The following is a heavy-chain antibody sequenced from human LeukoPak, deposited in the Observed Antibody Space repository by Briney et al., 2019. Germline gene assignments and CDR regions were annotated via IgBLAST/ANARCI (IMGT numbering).Heavy chain of an antibody. CDR3: ARASLGYCGGGSCYSLYYYYYYMDV. V-gene: IGHV4-59*01. CDR1: GGSISSYY. CDR2: IYYSGST. Sequence: PSETLSLTCTVSGGSISSYYWSWIRQPPGKGLEWIGYIYYSGSTNYNPSLKSRVTISVDTSKNQFSLKLSSVTAADTAVYYCARASLGYCGGGSCYSLYYYYYYMDVWGKGTTVTVSS. J-gene: IGHJ6*03. D-gene: IGHD2-15*01.